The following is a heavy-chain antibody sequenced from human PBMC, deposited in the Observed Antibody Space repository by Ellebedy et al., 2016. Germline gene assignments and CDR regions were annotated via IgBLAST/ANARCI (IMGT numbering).Heavy chain of an antibody. CDR3: ARDTYYYASENYEDWFDP. CDR2: ISDSGST. Sequence: SETLSLTXTVSGGSVTSYIYRWSWIRQPPGKGLEWIGYISDSGSTNSNPSLKSRVSISVDTSKNQFSLKLNSMTAADTAVYYCARDTYYYASENYEDWFDPWGQGTLVTVSS. D-gene: IGHD3-10*01. J-gene: IGHJ5*02. CDR1: GGSVTSYIYR. V-gene: IGHV4-61*01.